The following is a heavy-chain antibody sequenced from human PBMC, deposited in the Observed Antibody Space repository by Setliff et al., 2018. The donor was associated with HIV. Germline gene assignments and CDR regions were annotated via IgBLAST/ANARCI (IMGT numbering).Heavy chain of an antibody. J-gene: IGHJ4*02. CDR3: ARDPRSGWYLGFFDY. CDR1: RASIGSNSYF. Sequence: SETLSLTCTVSRASIGSNSYFWGWIRQPPGKGLEWIGNIYYTGNTYYNPSLQSRVTISLDTSKNQFSLRAEDTAVYYCARDPRSGWYLGFFDYWGQGTLVTVSS. D-gene: IGHD6-19*01. V-gene: IGHV4-39*02. CDR2: IYYTGNT.